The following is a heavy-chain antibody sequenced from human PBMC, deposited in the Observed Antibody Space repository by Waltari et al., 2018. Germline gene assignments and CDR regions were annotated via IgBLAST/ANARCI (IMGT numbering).Heavy chain of an antibody. J-gene: IGHJ2*01. CDR1: GFTFRSYS. D-gene: IGHD5-12*01. Sequence: EVQLVEPGGGLVQPGGSLRLSCAASGFTFRSYSLSWVRQAPGRGLEWVSSISGSDGRTNYADSAKGRFTISRDNVKNTLFWQMNSLRADDAAVYYCAKDLGGFSGSHWYFDLWGRGTLVTVSS. V-gene: IGHV3-23*04. CDR2: ISGSDGRT. CDR3: AKDLGGFSGSHWYFDL.